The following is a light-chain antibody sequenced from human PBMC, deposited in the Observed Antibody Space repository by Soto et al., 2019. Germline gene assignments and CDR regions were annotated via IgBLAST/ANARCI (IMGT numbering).Light chain of an antibody. CDR3: QQYGSPPYT. Sequence: EIVLTQSPGTLSLSPGERATLSCRASQSVTSSYLAWYQHKRGQAPRLLIYGASSRATGIPDRFSGSGSGPDFTLTISRLEPEDFAVYYCQQYGSPPYTFGQGTKLEIK. CDR2: GAS. J-gene: IGKJ2*01. V-gene: IGKV3-20*01. CDR1: QSVTSSY.